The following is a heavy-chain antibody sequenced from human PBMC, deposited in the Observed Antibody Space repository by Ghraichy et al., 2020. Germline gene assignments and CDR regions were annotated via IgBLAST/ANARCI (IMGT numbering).Heavy chain of an antibody. J-gene: IGHJ4*02. CDR2: IYYSGST. CDR3: ARVVRDGLFLKYFDD. CDR1: GGSLSNYY. V-gene: IGHV4-59*01. Sequence: SETLSLTCTFSGGSLSNYYWSWIRQPPGKALEWIGYIYYSGSTNSNPSLKSRATMSVDRTKNHFSLKLTSVTAADTAVYDCARVVRDGLFLKYFDDWGQGTLLTVSS. D-gene: IGHD3-10*02.